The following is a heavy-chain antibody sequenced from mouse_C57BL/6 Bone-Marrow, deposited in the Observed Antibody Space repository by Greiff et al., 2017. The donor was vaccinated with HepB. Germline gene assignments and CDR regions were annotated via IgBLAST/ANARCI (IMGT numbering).Heavy chain of an antibody. CDR1: GYTFTNYW. D-gene: IGHD1-1*01. Sequence: QVQLQQSGAELVRPGTSVKMSCKASGYTFTNYWIGWAKQRPGHGLEWIGDIYPGGGYTNYNEKFKGKATLTADKSSSTAYMQFSSLTSEDSAIYYCARSYPYYGSLFDYWGQGTTLTVSS. V-gene: IGHV1-63*01. CDR3: ARSYPYYGSLFDY. J-gene: IGHJ2*01. CDR2: IYPGGGYT.